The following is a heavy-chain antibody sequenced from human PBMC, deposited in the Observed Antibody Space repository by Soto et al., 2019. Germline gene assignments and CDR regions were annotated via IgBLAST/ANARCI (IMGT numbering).Heavy chain of an antibody. V-gene: IGHV4-31*02. CDR3: ARGYSNGYLGNWFDP. J-gene: IGHJ5*02. D-gene: IGHD3-22*01. Sequence: PSETLSLTCTVSGGSICSSSFHWGWIRQPPGKGLEWIGNIYYSGITNYNPSLKSRVTISGDTSKNQFSLNLTSVTAADTAVYYCARGYSNGYLGNWFDPWGQGTLVTVS. CDR1: GGSICSSSFH. CDR2: IYYSGIT.